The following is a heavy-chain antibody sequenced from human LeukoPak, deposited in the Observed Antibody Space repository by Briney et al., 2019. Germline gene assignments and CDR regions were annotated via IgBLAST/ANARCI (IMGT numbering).Heavy chain of an antibody. CDR1: GGSFSGYY. D-gene: IGHD5-12*01. V-gene: IGHV4-34*01. J-gene: IGHJ4*02. CDR3: ARGSWWLQSVDS. Sequence: SETLSLTCAVYGGSFSGYYWSWICQPPGKGLEWIGEINHSGSTNYNPSLKGRVTISVDTSKNQFSLKLSSVTAADTAVYYCARGSWWLQSVDSWGQGTLVTVSS. CDR2: INHSGST.